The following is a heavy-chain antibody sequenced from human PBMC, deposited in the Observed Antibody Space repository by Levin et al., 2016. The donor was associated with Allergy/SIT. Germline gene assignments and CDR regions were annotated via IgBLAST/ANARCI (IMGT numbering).Heavy chain of an antibody. V-gene: IGHV3-11*01. Sequence: LSLTCAASGFTFSDYYMSWIRQAPGKGLEWVSYISSSGSTIYYADSVKGRFTISRDNAKNSLYLQMNSLRAEDTAVYYCARDLESTLGRLLPGYYYYGMDVWGQGTTVTVSS. J-gene: IGHJ6*02. CDR1: GFTFSDYY. CDR2: ISSSGSTI. D-gene: IGHD5/OR15-5a*01. CDR3: ARDLESTLGRLLPGYYYYGMDV.